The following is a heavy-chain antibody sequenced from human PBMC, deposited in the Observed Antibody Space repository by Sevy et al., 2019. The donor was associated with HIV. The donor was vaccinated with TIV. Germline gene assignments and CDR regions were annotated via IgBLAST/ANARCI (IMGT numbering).Heavy chain of an antibody. Sequence: SETLSLTCAVYGGSFSGYYWSWIRQPPGKGLGWIGEINHSGSTNYNPSLKSRVTISVDTSKNQFSLKLSSVTAEDTAVYYCARGRGGSGSLDYWGQGTLVTVSS. V-gene: IGHV4-34*01. D-gene: IGHD3-10*01. CDR1: GGSFSGYY. CDR3: ARGRGGSGSLDY. J-gene: IGHJ4*02. CDR2: INHSGST.